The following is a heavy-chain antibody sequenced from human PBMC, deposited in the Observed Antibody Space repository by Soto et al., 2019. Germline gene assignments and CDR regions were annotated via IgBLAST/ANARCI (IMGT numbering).Heavy chain of an antibody. Sequence: QVQLVESGGGAVHPGKSLRLSCETSGFNFRSYGMHWVRQAPGKGLEWVAVIWYDGSKISYADSVKGRFTISRDSSRNVLDLQMTGLRVDDTAVYFCARGFRADTTPCGVLNYRYEGLDVWGQGTSVTVSS. CDR1: GFNFRSYG. D-gene: IGHD3-16*02. V-gene: IGHV3-33*01. CDR3: ARGFRADTTPCGVLNYRYEGLDV. CDR2: IWYDGSKI. J-gene: IGHJ6*02.